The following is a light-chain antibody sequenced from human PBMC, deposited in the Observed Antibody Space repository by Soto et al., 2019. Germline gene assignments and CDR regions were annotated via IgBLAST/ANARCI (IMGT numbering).Light chain of an antibody. CDR2: EVL. J-gene: IGLJ3*02. CDR3: CSYTTAITFV. V-gene: IGLV2-14*03. CDR1: SSDIGAYDY. Sequence: QSALTQPASVSGSPGQSITISCTGTSSDIGAYDYVSWYQQHPGKAPKLMIFEVLRRPSGISDRFSGSKSGNTASLTISGLQPEDEADYYCCSYTTAITFVFGGGTQLTVL.